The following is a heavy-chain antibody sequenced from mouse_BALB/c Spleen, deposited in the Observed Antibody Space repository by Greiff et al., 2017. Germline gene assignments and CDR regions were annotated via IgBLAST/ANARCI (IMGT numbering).Heavy chain of an antibody. V-gene: IGHV1S22*01. CDR2: IYPGSGST. CDR3: TRGKGDYLTTFDY. CDR1: GYTFTSYW. J-gene: IGHJ2*01. D-gene: IGHD5-5*01. Sequence: LKQPGSELVRPGASVKLSCKASGYTFTSYWMHWVKQRPGQGLEWIGNIYPGSGSTNYDEKFKSKATLTVDTSSSTAYMQLSSLTSEDSAVYYCTRGKGDYLTTFDYWGQGTTLTVSS.